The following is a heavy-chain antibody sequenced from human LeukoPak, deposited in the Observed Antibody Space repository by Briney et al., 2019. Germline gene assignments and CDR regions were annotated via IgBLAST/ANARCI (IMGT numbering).Heavy chain of an antibody. CDR2: IYYSGST. CDR1: GGSISSYY. J-gene: IGHJ6*02. Sequence: SETLSLTCTVSGGSISSYYWSWIRQPPGKGLEWIGYIYYSGSTNYNPSLKSRVTISIDTSKNQFSLKLTSVTAADTAVYYCARDTVTTFRFRDYYYYGMDVWGQGTTVTVSS. D-gene: IGHD4-17*01. V-gene: IGHV4-59*01. CDR3: ARDTVTTFRFRDYYYYGMDV.